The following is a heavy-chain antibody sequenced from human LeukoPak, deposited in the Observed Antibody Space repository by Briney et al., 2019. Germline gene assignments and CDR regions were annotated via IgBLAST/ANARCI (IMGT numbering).Heavy chain of an antibody. J-gene: IGHJ3*02. D-gene: IGHD5-18*01. Sequence: GGSLRLSRAASGFTFDEYGMSWVRHATGQGMEWVSGINWNGGSTGYADSVKGRFTISRDNAKNSLYLRMNSLRAEDTALYYCARDLRGYSYGYRGAFDIWGQGTMVTVSS. CDR2: INWNGGST. CDR1: GFTFDEYG. CDR3: ARDLRGYSYGYRGAFDI. V-gene: IGHV3-20*04.